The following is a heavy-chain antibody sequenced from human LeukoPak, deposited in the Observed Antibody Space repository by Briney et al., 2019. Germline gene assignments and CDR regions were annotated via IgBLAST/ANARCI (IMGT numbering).Heavy chain of an antibody. CDR1: GFTFSENW. CDR2: INRDGGLT. D-gene: IGHD6-13*01. CDR3: AREEHRLAEAGTSAFDL. V-gene: IGHV3-74*01. Sequence: GGSLRLSCVASGFTFSENWMHWVRQAPGKGLAWVPHINRDGGLTNYADSVKGRFTISRDNARNTVYLQMSSLRVEDTAIYICAREEHRLAEAGTSAFDLGGQGTLVTVSP. J-gene: IGHJ3*01.